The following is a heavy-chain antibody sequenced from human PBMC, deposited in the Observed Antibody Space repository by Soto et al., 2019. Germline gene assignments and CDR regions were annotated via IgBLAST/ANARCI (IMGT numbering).Heavy chain of an antibody. CDR1: GFTFDDYA. V-gene: IGHV3-9*01. CDR2: ISWNSGSI. Sequence: GGSLRLSCAASGFTFDDYAMHWVRQAPGKGLEWVSGISWNSGSIGYADSVKGRFTISRDNAKNSLYLQMNSLRAEDTALYYCAKDVSTKNYYYYYYYMDVWGKGTTVTVSS. J-gene: IGHJ6*03. CDR3: AKDVSTKNYYYYYYYMDV.